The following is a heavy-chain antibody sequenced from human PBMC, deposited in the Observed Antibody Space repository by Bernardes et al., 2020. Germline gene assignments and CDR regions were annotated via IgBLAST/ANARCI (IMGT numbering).Heavy chain of an antibody. V-gene: IGHV4-59*01. J-gene: IGHJ6*03. D-gene: IGHD4-4*01. CDR1: GGSISSYY. Sequence: SETLSLTCTVSGGSISSYYWSWIRQSPGKGLEWIGYIYYSGSTNYNANYNPSLKSRVTISVDTSKKQLSLKLSSVTAADTAVYYCARGPTVTMYYYYMDVWGKGTTVTVSS. CDR2: IYYSGSTNYNA. CDR3: ARGPTVTMYYYYMDV.